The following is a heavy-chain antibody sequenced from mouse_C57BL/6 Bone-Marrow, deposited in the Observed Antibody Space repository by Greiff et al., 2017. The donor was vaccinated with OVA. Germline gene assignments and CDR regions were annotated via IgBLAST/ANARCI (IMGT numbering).Heavy chain of an antibody. Sequence: VQLQQPGAELVKPGASVKMSCKASGYTFTSYWITWVKQRPGQGLEWIGDIYPGSGSTNYNEKFKSKATLTVDTSSSTAYMQLSSLTSEDSAVYDCARCYYGKDWYFDVWGTGTTVTVSS. D-gene: IGHD1-1*01. V-gene: IGHV1-55*01. CDR1: GYTFTSYW. CDR3: ARCYYGKDWYFDV. CDR2: IYPGSGST. J-gene: IGHJ1*03.